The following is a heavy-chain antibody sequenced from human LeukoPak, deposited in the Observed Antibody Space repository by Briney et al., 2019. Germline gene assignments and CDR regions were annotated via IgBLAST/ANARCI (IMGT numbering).Heavy chain of an antibody. CDR1: GGSISSYY. CDR2: IYYSGST. CDR3: ARGNTSPYSSGWSSIGYYYYMDV. Sequence: PSETLSLTCTVSGGSISSYYWSWIRQPPGKGPEWIGYIYYSGSTNYNPSLKSRVTISVDTSKNQFSLKLSSVTAADTAVYYCARGNTSPYSSGWSSIGYYYYMDVWGKGTTVTVSS. J-gene: IGHJ6*03. V-gene: IGHV4-59*01. D-gene: IGHD6-19*01.